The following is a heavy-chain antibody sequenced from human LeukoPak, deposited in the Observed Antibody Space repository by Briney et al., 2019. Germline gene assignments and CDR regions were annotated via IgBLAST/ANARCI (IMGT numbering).Heavy chain of an antibody. CDR2: IGTAGDT. CDR1: GFTFSSYD. Sequence: GGSLRLSCAASGFTFSSYDMHWVRQATGKGLEWVSAIGTAGDTYYPGSVKGRFTISRENAKNSSYLQMNSLRAGDTAVYYCAREISSGPQDYGMDVWGQGTTVTVSS. CDR3: AREISSGPQDYGMDV. V-gene: IGHV3-13*01. J-gene: IGHJ6*02. D-gene: IGHD3-22*01.